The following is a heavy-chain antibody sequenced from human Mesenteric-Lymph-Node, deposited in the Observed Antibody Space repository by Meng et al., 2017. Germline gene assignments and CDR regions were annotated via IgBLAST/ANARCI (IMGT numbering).Heavy chain of an antibody. Sequence: GESLKISCAASGFTFSSYWMSWVRQAPGKGLEWVANIKQDGSEKYYVDSVKGRFTISRDNAKNSLYLQMNSLRAEDTAVYYCARDEDPAMATYYYYGMDVWGQGTTVTVSS. CDR2: IKQDGSEK. CDR1: GFTFSSYW. CDR3: ARDEDPAMATYYYYGMDV. V-gene: IGHV3-7*01. D-gene: IGHD5-18*01. J-gene: IGHJ6*02.